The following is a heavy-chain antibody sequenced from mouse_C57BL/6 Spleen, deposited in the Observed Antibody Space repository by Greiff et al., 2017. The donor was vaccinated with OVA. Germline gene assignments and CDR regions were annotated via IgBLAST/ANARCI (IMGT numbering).Heavy chain of an antibody. CDR2: INYDGSST. V-gene: IGHV5-16*01. Sequence: EVQLQESEGGLVQPGSSMKLSCTASGFTFSDYYMAWVRQVPEKGLEWVANINYDGSSTYYLDSLKSRFIISRDNAKNILYLQMSSLKSEDTATYYCARDGGYYGSSPHWYFDVWGTGTTVTVSS. D-gene: IGHD1-1*01. CDR3: ARDGGYYGSSPHWYFDV. J-gene: IGHJ1*03. CDR1: GFTFSDYY.